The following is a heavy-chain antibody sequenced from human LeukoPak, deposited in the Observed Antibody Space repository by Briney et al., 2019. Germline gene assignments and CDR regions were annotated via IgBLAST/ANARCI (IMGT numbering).Heavy chain of an antibody. J-gene: IGHJ6*03. CDR3: ARNLLRGVYYMDV. V-gene: IGHV1-69*04. D-gene: IGHD1-7*01. Sequence: SVKVSCKASGGTFSSYAISWVRQAPGQGLEWMGRIIPILGIANYAQKLQGRVTMTTDTSTSTAYMELRSLRSDDTAVYYCARNLLRGVYYMDVWGKGTTVTVSS. CDR1: GGTFSSYA. CDR2: IIPILGIA.